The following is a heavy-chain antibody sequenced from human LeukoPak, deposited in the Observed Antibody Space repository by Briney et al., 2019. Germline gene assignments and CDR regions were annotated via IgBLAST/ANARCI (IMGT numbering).Heavy chain of an antibody. V-gene: IGHV5-51*01. CDR1: GYNFTNYW. J-gene: IGHJ4*02. Sequence: GESLKISCKGSGYNFTNYWLGWVRQMAGKGLEWMGIIYPGDPDTRYSPSFQGQVTISADKSISTAYLQWSSLKASDTAMYYCARLRMTTVTTPRYFDYWGQGTLVTVSS. CDR3: ARLRMTTVTTPRYFDY. D-gene: IGHD4-17*01. CDR2: IYPGDPDT.